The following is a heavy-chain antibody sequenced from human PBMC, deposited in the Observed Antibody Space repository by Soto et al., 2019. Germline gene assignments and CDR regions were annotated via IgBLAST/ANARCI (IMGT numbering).Heavy chain of an antibody. CDR1: GYTFTSYA. V-gene: IGHV1-3*01. CDR3: ARDKDYYYYMDV. CDR2: INAGNGNT. J-gene: IGHJ6*03. Sequence: GPSVKVSCKASGYTFTSYAMHWVRLAPGQRLEWMGWINAGNGNTKYSQKFQGRVTITRDTSASTAYMELSSLRSEDTAVYYCARDKDYYYYMDVWGKGTTVTVSS.